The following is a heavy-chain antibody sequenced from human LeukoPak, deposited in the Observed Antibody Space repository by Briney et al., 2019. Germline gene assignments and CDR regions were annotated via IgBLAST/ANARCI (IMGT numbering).Heavy chain of an antibody. CDR3: ARASGGYYMDV. J-gene: IGHJ6*03. CDR2: ISSSSGTI. CDR1: GFTFSSYS. D-gene: IGHD1-1*01. V-gene: IGHV3-48*01. Sequence: GGSLRLSCAASGFTFSSYSMNWVRQAPGKGLEWVSYISSSSGTIYYADSVKGRFTISRDNAKNSLYLQMNSLRAEDTAVYYCARASGGYYMDVWGKGTTVTVSS.